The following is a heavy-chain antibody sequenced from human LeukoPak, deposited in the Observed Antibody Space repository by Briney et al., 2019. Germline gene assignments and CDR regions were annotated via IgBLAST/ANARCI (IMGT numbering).Heavy chain of an antibody. CDR1: GGSISSGGYY. J-gene: IGHJ4*02. CDR3: ARGELHQSYDFWSGRPSTLGY. V-gene: IGHV4-30-2*01. D-gene: IGHD3-3*01. CDR2: IYHSGST. Sequence: SETLSLTCTVSGGSISSGGYYWSWIRQPPGKGLEWIGYIYHSGSTYYNPSLKSRVTISVDRSKNQFSLKLSSVTAADTAVYYCARGELHQSYDFWSGRPSTLGYWGQGTLVTVSS.